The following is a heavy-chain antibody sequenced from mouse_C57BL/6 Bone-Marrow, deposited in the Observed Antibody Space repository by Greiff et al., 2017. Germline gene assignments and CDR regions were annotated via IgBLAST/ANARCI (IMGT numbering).Heavy chain of an antibody. V-gene: IGHV1-84*01. CDR1: GYTFTDYY. CDR3: AREGPGVYAMDY. J-gene: IGHJ4*01. D-gene: IGHD4-1*01. CDR2: IYPGSGNT. Sequence: LMESGPELVKPGASVKISCKASGYTFTDYYINWVKQRPGPGLEWIGWIYPGSGNTKYNEKFKGKATLTVDTSSSTAYLQLSSLNSEDSAVYFCAREGPGVYAMDYWGQGTSVTVSS.